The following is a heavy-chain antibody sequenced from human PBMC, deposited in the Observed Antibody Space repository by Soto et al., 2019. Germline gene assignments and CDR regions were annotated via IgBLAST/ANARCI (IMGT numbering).Heavy chain of an antibody. V-gene: IGHV1-46*01. CDR3: ARLSLVGTKAVAGSNHWFDP. CDR1: GYTFTSYY. J-gene: IGHJ5*02. CDR2: INPSGGST. Sequence: AASVKVSCKASGYTFTSYYMHWVRQAPGQGLEWMGIINPSGGSTSYAQKFQGRVTMTRDTSTSTVYMELSSLRSEDTAVYYWARLSLVGTKAVAGSNHWFDPWGQGTLVTVSS. D-gene: IGHD6-19*01.